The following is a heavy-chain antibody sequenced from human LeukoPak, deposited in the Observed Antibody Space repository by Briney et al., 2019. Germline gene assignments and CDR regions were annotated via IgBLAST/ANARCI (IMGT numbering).Heavy chain of an antibody. V-gene: IGHV1-18*04. J-gene: IGHJ3*02. CDR2: ISAYNGNT. D-gene: IGHD4-23*01. CDR3: ARSLDYGGNYDAFDI. CDR1: GYTFTSYY. Sequence: ASVKVSCKASGYTFTSYYMHWVRQAPGQGLEWMGWISAYNGNTNYAQKLQGRVTMTTDTSTSTAYMELRSLRSDDTAVYYCARSLDYGGNYDAFDIWGQGTMVTVSS.